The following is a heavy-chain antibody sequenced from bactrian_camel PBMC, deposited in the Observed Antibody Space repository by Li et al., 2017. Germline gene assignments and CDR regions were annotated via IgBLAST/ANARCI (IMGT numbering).Heavy chain of an antibody. CDR1: GYNNGRSC. CDR2: IDVYEDRA. D-gene: IGHD5*01. V-gene: IGHV3S32*01. J-gene: IGHJ4*01. Sequence: QLVESGRGSVQAGGSLRLSCAVSGYNNGRSCMGWFRQAPGKQREGVATIDVYEDRAYYRDSVKGRFTVSRDNAENTLYSQMNDLKPENSAMYFCAEYPYGVAAGWEGYQYNYWGQGTQVTVS. CDR3: AEYPYGVAAGWEGYQYNY.